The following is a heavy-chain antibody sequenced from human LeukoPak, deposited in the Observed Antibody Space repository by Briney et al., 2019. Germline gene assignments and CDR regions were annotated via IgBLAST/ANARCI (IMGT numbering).Heavy chain of an antibody. Sequence: SETLSLTCTVSGGSITFGSYYWAWMRQPAGKGLEWIGRIYTSGRTFYNPSLKSRVTISMDTSMNQFSLRLNSVTAADTAVYYCARARVIPASFDDWGQGALVTVSS. CDR3: ARARVIPASFDD. V-gene: IGHV4-61*02. CDR1: GGSITFGSYY. J-gene: IGHJ4*02. D-gene: IGHD3-16*02. CDR2: IYTSGRT.